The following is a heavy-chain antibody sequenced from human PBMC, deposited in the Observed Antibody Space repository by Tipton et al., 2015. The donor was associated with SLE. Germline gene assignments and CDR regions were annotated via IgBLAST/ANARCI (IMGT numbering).Heavy chain of an antibody. J-gene: IGHJ6*03. CDR2: VHVTGTS. D-gene: IGHD2-21*02. V-gene: IGHV4-61*02. CDR3: ARGGLTYGYYYYMDV. Sequence: TLSLTCAVSGDSVSNEFYSWGWVRQPAGKGLEWIGRVHVTGTSTYNPSLKSRVTLSLDKSKNQFSLKLSSVTAADTAVYYCARGGLTYGYYYYMDVWGKGTTVTVSS. CDR1: GDSVSNEFYS.